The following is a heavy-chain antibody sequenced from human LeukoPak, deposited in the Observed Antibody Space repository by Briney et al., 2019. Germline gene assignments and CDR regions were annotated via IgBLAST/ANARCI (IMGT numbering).Heavy chain of an antibody. CDR3: ASGSSWEYFDY. J-gene: IGHJ4*02. Sequence: GGSLRLSCAASGFTFSSYAMHWVRQAPGKGLEWVSVIYSGGSTYYADSVKGRFTISRDNSKNTLYLQMNSLRAEDTAVYYCASGSSWEYFDYWGQGTLVTVSS. CDR1: GFTFSSYA. D-gene: IGHD6-13*01. V-gene: IGHV3-66*01. CDR2: IYSGGST.